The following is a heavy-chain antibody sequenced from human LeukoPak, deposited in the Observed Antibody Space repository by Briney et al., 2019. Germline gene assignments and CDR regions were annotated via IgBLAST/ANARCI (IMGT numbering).Heavy chain of an antibody. Sequence: ASVKVSCKASGYTFTGYYMHWVRQAPGQGLEWMGWINPNSGGTNYAQKFQGRVTMTRDTSISTAYMELSRLRSDDTAVYYCARDGKPSITGTTWFSDYWGQGTLVTVSS. CDR2: INPNSGGT. CDR1: GYTFTGYY. D-gene: IGHD1-7*01. J-gene: IGHJ4*02. V-gene: IGHV1-2*02. CDR3: ARDGKPSITGTTWFSDY.